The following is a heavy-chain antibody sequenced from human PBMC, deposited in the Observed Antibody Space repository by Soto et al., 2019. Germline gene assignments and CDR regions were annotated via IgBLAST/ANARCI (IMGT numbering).Heavy chain of an antibody. CDR3: AKDSSDYIWGSYRATYGFDP. J-gene: IGHJ5*02. D-gene: IGHD3-16*02. CDR1: GFTFSSYA. V-gene: IGHV3-23*01. Sequence: EVQLLESGGGLVQPGGSLRLSCAASGFTFSSYAMSWVRQAPGKGLEWVSAISGSGGSTYYADSVKGRFTISRDNSQNTLYLHMNSLRAEDTAVYYCAKDSSDYIWGSYRATYGFDPWGQGTLVTVSS. CDR2: ISGSGGST.